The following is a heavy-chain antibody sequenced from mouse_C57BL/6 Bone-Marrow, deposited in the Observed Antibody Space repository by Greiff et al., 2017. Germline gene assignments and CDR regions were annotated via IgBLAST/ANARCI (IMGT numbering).Heavy chain of an antibody. CDR2: IDPENGDT. D-gene: IGHD2-4*01. CDR3: TTHYDYLWFAY. Sequence: VQLQQSGAELVRPGASVKLSCPASGFNIKDDYMHWVKQRPEQGLEWIGWIDPENGDTEYASKFQGKATITADTSYNTAYLQLSSLTSEDTAVYYCTTHYDYLWFAYWGQGTLVTVSA. J-gene: IGHJ3*01. CDR1: GFNIKDDY. V-gene: IGHV14-4*01.